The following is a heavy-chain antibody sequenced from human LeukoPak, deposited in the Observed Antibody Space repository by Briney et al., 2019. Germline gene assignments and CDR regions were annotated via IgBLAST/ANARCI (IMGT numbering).Heavy chain of an antibody. CDR2: ISGGGDST. CDR1: GFTFSHYA. CDR3: TTGNRLGLFDY. J-gene: IGHJ4*02. Sequence: GGSLRLSCAASGFTFSHYAMSWVRQAAGKGLEWVSGISGGGDSTYYADSVKGRFTISRDNSKNTLYLQMNSLRAEDTAVYYCTTGNRLGLFDYWGQGTLVTVSS. D-gene: IGHD1-14*01. V-gene: IGHV3-23*01.